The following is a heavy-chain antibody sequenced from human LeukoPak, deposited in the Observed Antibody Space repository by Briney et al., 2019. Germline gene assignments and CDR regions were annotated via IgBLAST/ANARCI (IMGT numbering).Heavy chain of an antibody. J-gene: IGHJ4*02. Sequence: PAGSLRLSCAASGFIFSSDEMTWVRQAPGKGLESVSFISSSADTILYADSVKGRFTISRDNGKNALYLQMNSLRAEDTAVYYCTKERGSYWGQGTLVPVSS. CDR3: TKERGSY. V-gene: IGHV3-48*03. CDR1: GFIFSSDE. CDR2: ISSSADTI.